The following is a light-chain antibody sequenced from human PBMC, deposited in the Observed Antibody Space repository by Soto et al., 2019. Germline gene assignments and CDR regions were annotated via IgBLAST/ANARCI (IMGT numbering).Light chain of an antibody. CDR1: QDMSTY. CDR2: GAS. CDR3: QQLHSYPIT. J-gene: IGKJ5*01. V-gene: IGKV1-9*01. Sequence: DIQLTQSPSFLSASVGDRVTISCRASQDMSTYVAWYQQKPGKAPKLLIYGASTLQIGVPSRFSGSESGAEFTLTISSQQPEDFPTYYCQQLHSYPITFGQGTRLEIK.